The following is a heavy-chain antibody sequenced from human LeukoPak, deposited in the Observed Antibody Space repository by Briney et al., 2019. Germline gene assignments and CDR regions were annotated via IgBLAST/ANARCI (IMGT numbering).Heavy chain of an antibody. V-gene: IGHV3-23*01. CDR2: ISGSGGST. D-gene: IGHD6-6*01. CDR3: AKGNYGSFYFDY. CDR1: GFTFSSYA. Sequence: GGSLRLSCAASGFTFSSYAMSWVRQAPGKGLEWVSAISGSGGSTYYADSVKGRFTISRDNSRNTLYLQMNSLRAEDTAVYYCAKGNYGSFYFDYWGQGTLVTVSS. J-gene: IGHJ4*02.